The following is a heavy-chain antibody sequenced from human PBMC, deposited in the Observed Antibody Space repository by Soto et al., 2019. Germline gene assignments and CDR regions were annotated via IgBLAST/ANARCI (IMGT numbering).Heavy chain of an antibody. CDR2: INPSGGST. Sequence: ASVKVSCKASGYTFTSYYMHWVRQAPGQGLGWMGIINPSGGSTSYAQKFQGRVTMTRDTSTSTVYMELSSLRSEDTAVYYCARGGLYSGSSEYYFDYWGQGTLVTVSS. D-gene: IGHD1-26*01. CDR3: ARGGLYSGSSEYYFDY. J-gene: IGHJ4*02. V-gene: IGHV1-46*01. CDR1: GYTFTSYY.